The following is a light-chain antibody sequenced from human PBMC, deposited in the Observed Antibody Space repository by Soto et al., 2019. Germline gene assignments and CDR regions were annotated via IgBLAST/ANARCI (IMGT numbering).Light chain of an antibody. CDR3: QQCGSSQWT. Sequence: EIVLTQSPATLSLSPGEIATLSLSASQSVTKSLAWYQQKPGQAPRLLIYGASSRATGIPDRFSGSGSGTDFTLTISRLEPEDFAVYYCQQCGSSQWTFGQGTKVDI. J-gene: IGKJ1*01. V-gene: IGKV3-20*01. CDR2: GAS. CDR1: QSVTKS.